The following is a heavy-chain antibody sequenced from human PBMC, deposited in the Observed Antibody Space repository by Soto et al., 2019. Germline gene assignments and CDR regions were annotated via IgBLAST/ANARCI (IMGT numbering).Heavy chain of an antibody. CDR3: AKRRGAGGHFDY. CDR1: GFTFSSYA. D-gene: IGHD2-15*01. J-gene: IGHJ4*02. CDR2: VSIGGST. V-gene: IGHV3-23*01. Sequence: PGGSLRLSCAASGFTFSSYAMGWVRHGPGKGLEWVAVVSIGGSTHYADSVRGRFTISRDNSKNTLSLQMNSLTAEDTAVHFCAKRRGAGGHFDYWGQGALVTVSS.